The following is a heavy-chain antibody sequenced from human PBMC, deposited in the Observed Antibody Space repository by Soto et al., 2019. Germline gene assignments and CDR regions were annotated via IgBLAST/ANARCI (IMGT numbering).Heavy chain of an antibody. D-gene: IGHD5-12*01. V-gene: IGHV5-51*01. CDR1: GYSFTSYW. Sequence: GESLKISCKGSGYSFTSYWIGWVRQMPGKGLEWMGIIYPGDSDTRYSPSFQGQVTISTDKSISTAYLQWSSLKASDTAMYYCARRGTVDIVATISFDYWGQGTLVTVSS. CDR3: ARRGTVDIVATISFDY. CDR2: IYPGDSDT. J-gene: IGHJ4*02.